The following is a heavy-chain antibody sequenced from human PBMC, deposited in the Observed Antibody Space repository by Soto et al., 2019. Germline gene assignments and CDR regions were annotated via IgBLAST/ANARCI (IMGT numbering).Heavy chain of an antibody. CDR3: ASPSSGYVQH. CDR2: IYPGDSDT. Sequence: SLKISCQVSGYSFTTYWIGWVRQMPGKGLEWMGIIYPGDSDTRYSPSFQGQVTISADRSISTAYLQWSSLKASDSARYYCASPSSGYVQHCGQGTLVTGSS. J-gene: IGHJ1*01. V-gene: IGHV5-51*01. CDR1: GYSFTTYW. D-gene: IGHD3-22*01.